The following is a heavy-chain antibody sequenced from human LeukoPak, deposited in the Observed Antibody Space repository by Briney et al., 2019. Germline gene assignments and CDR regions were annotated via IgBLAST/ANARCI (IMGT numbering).Heavy chain of an antibody. J-gene: IGHJ6*03. V-gene: IGHV4-59*12. CDR2: IYYSGST. D-gene: IGHD6-19*01. CDR1: GGSISSYY. Sequence: SETLSLTCTVSGGSISSYYWSWIRQPPGKGLEWIGYIYYSGSTNYNPSLKSRVTISVDKSKNQFSLKLSSVTAADTAVYYCARESSGEYYYYYYMDVWGKGTTVTVSS. CDR3: ARESSGEYYYYYYMDV.